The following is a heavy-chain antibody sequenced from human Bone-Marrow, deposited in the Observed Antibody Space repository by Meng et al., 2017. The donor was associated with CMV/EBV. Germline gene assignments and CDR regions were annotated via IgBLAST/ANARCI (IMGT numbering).Heavy chain of an antibody. Sequence: ASVKVSCKASGYTFTGYFIHWVRQAPGQGLEWMGWINPNSGATTYAQKFQGRVTMTRDTSISTAYMELSRLRSDDTAVYYCARAVHPYHDFWSGYYPYYYYYYAMDVWGQGTTGTV. CDR1: GYTFTGYF. V-gene: IGHV1-2*02. CDR2: INPNSGAT. D-gene: IGHD3-3*01. CDR3: ARAVHPYHDFWSGYYPYYYYYYAMDV. J-gene: IGHJ6*02.